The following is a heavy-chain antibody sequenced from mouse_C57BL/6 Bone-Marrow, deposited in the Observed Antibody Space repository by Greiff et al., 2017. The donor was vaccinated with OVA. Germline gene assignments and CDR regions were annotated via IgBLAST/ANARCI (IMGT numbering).Heavy chain of an antibody. D-gene: IGHD1-1*01. Sequence: QVQLQQSGAELAKPGASVKLSCKASGYTFTSYWMHWVKQRPGQGLEWIGYINPSSGYTKYNQKFKDKATLTADKSSSTAYMQLSSLTYEDTAVYYCTYYGSSYVFAYWGQGTLVTVSA. CDR3: TYYGSSYVFAY. J-gene: IGHJ3*01. CDR2: INPSSGYT. CDR1: GYTFTSYW. V-gene: IGHV1-7*01.